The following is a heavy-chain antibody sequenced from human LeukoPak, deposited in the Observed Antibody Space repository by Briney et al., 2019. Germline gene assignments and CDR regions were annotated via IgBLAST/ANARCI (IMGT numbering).Heavy chain of an antibody. J-gene: IGHJ3*02. CDR2: IYYSGST. D-gene: IGHD3-9*01. CDR3: ARDTPLYDILTGYASRVDAFDI. Sequence: PSETLSLTCTVSGGXISSYYCSWIRQPPGKGLEWIGPIYYSGSTNYNPSLKSRVTISVDTSKNQFSLKLSSVTAADTDVYYCARDTPLYDILTGYASRVDAFDIWGQGTMVTVSS. CDR1: GGXISSYY. V-gene: IGHV4-59*01.